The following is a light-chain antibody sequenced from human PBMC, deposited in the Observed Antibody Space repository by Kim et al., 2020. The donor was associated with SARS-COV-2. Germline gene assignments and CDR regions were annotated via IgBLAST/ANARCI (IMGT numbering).Light chain of an antibody. CDR3: QQYRTYPIT. CDR2: DAS. Sequence: SPGESATLSCRASQTVSNNYLAWYQQKPGQAPRLLIYDASSRATGIPDRFGGSGSGTDFTLTISRLEPEDFAVYYCQQYRTYPITFGQGTRLEIK. J-gene: IGKJ5*01. V-gene: IGKV3-20*01. CDR1: QTVSNNY.